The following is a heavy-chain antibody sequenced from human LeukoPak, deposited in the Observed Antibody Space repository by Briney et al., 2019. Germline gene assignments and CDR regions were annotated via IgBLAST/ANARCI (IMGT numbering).Heavy chain of an antibody. CDR1: GFTFRSYW. CDR2: INQGGSVK. V-gene: IGHV3-7*01. J-gene: IGHJ4*02. Sequence: GGTLSLSCAASGFTFRSYWISWVRQAPGKGLEWVANINQGGSVKYYVDSVKGRFTISRDDAKNSLYVQMNSLRDEDTAVYYCARVGYSGWNLEYWGQGTLVTVSS. CDR3: ARVGYSGWNLEY. D-gene: IGHD5-12*01.